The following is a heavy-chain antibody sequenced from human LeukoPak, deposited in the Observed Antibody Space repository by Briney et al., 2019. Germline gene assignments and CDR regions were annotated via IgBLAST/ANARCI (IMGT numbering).Heavy chain of an antibody. V-gene: IGHV3-33*01. CDR2: IWHRGNNE. CDR1: GFTFKDYG. Sequence: GGSLRLSCEASGFTFKDYGMHWVRQAPGKGLEWVAVIWHRGNNENYADSVKGRFTISRDNSKNTLYLQMNSLRAEDTAVYYCARDPQRGIAAAGTLDYWGQGTLVTVSS. J-gene: IGHJ4*02. CDR3: ARDPQRGIAAAGTLDY. D-gene: IGHD6-13*01.